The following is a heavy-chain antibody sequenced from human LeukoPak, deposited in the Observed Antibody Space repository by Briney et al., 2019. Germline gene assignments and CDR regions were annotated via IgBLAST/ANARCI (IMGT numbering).Heavy chain of an antibody. CDR2: IYSGGST. J-gene: IGHJ4*02. Sequence: GGSLRLSCAASGFTVSSNYMSWVRQAPGKGLEWVSVIYSGGSTYYADSVKGRFTISRDNSKNTLYHQMNSLRAEDTAVYYCARDQWGYGDQDYWGQGTLVTVSS. D-gene: IGHD4-17*01. CDR3: ARDQWGYGDQDY. V-gene: IGHV3-66*01. CDR1: GFTVSSNY.